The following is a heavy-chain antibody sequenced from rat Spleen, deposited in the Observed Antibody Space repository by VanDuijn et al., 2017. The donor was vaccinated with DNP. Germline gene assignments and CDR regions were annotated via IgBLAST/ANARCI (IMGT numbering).Heavy chain of an antibody. D-gene: IGHD1-12*03. CDR1: RITFSDHN. J-gene: IGHJ3*01. CDR2: ISPSGGST. V-gene: IGHV5-25*01. CDR3: ARSWGDDGYPPFAY. Sequence: EVQLVESGGGLVQPGRSLKLSCAVSRITFSDHNMAWVRQATTKGLEWVASISPSGGSTYYRDSVKGRFTISRDNAKSTLYLQMDSLRSEDTATYYCARSWGDDGYPPFAYWGQGTLVTVSS.